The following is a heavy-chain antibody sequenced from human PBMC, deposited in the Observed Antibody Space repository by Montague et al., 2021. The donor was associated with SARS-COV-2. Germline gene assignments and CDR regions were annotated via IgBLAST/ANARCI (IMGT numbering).Heavy chain of an antibody. Sequence: SETLSLTCTVSGASMSGSYWGWVRQPPGKGPEWIGNTYSSGSTHYNPSLKSRVTISVDTSKSQFSLRLTSVTAGDTAVYYCVREGRSSAYAMDYWGQGTLVTVSS. V-gene: IGHV4-59*01. D-gene: IGHD3-22*01. CDR2: TYSSGST. J-gene: IGHJ4*02. CDR1: GASMSGSY. CDR3: VREGRSSAYAMDY.